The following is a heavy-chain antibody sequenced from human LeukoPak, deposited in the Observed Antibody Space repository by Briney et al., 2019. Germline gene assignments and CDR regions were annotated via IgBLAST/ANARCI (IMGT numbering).Heavy chain of an antibody. J-gene: IGHJ4*02. CDR3: ARARGPEDYYDSSGDYYFDY. CDR1: GGSISSYY. CDR2: IYYSGST. D-gene: IGHD3-22*01. V-gene: IGHV4-59*01. Sequence: SETLSLTCTVSGGSISSYYWSWIRQPPGKGLEWIGYIYYSGSTNYNPSLKSRVTISVDTSKNQFSLKLSSVTAADTAVYYCARARGPEDYYDSSGDYYFDYWGQGTPGHRLL.